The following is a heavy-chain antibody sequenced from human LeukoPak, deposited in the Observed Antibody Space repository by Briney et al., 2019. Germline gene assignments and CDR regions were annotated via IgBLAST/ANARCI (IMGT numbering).Heavy chain of an antibody. D-gene: IGHD4-11*01. CDR1: GDTFNSVA. CDR3: ARLSDPSKSPGPLDI. Sequence: ASVKVSCKASGDTFNSVALSWVRLAPRQGLEWMGGIIPIFGTANYAQRFLGRVTITSDESTSTAYMEINSLTSEDTAVYYCARLSDPSKSPGPLDIWGKGTTVTVSS. V-gene: IGHV1-69*13. CDR2: IIPIFGTA. J-gene: IGHJ6*04.